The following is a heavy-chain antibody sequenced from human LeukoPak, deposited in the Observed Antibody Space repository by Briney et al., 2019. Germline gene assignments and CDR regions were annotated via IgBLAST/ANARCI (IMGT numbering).Heavy chain of an antibody. CDR2: VSHSGNT. J-gene: IGHJ4*02. V-gene: IGHV4-59*01. D-gene: IGHD6-19*01. Sequence: SETLSLTCTVSGGSLSTYYRSWIRQPPGKELEWIGYVSHSGNTNCNPSPKSRLTMSLDTSKNHFSLRLSSVNAADTAVYYCARAGSGWSFDYWGQGSLVTVSS. CDR1: GGSLSTYY. CDR3: ARAGSGWSFDY.